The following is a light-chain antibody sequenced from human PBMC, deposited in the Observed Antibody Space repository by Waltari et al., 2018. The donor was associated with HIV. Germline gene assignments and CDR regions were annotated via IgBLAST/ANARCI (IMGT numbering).Light chain of an antibody. CDR1: QSVLYNSNNKDY. Sequence: DIVMTQSPASLAVSLGARATINCRYSQSVLYNSNNKDYLAWYQQKPGQPPKLLIYWASTRDSGVPDRFSGSGSGTDFTLNISSLQAEDVAVYYCQQYYSTITFGQGTRLEIK. CDR3: QQYYSTIT. J-gene: IGKJ5*01. CDR2: WAS. V-gene: IGKV4-1*01.